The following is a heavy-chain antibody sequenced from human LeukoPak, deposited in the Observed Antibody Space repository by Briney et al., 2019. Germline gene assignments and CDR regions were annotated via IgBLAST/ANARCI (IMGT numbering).Heavy chain of an antibody. CDR1: GFTFSSYA. CDR2: ISGSGGST. J-gene: IGHJ5*02. Sequence: GGSLRLSCAASGFTFSSYAMSWVRQAPGKGLEWVSAISGSGGSTYYADSVKGRFTISRDNSKNTLYLQMNSLRAEDTAVYYCAKDPLSYNWNPVNWFDPWGQGTLVTVSS. V-gene: IGHV3-23*01. D-gene: IGHD1-20*01. CDR3: AKDPLSYNWNPVNWFDP.